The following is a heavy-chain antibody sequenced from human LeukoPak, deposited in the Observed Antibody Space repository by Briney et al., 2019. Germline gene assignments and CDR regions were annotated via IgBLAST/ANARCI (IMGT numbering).Heavy chain of an antibody. CDR3: ASDFVWNDEEAPMDV. D-gene: IGHD1-1*01. CDR1: GYSISSGYY. J-gene: IGHJ6*02. Sequence: SETLSLTCTVSGYSISSGYYWGWIRQPPGKGLEWIGSIYHSGSTYYNPSLKSRVTISVDTSKNQFSLKLSSVTAADAAVYYCASDFVWNDEEAPMDVWGQGTTVTVSS. V-gene: IGHV4-38-2*02. CDR2: IYHSGST.